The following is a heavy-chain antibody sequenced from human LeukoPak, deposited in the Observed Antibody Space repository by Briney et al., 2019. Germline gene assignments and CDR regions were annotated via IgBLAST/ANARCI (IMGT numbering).Heavy chain of an antibody. J-gene: IGHJ4*02. CDR2: ISYDGSNK. D-gene: IGHD6-19*01. CDR1: GFTFSSYA. CDR3: ACGAQWLAPFDY. V-gene: IGHV3-30*04. Sequence: PGRSVRLSCAASGFTFSSYAMHWVRQAPGKGLEWVAVISYDGSNKYYADSVKGRFTISRDNSKNTLYLQMNSLRAEDTAVYYCACGAQWLAPFDYWGQGTLVTVSS.